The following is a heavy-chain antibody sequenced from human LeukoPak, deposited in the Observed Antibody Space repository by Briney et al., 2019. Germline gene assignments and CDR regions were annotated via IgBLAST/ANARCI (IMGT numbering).Heavy chain of an antibody. CDR3: ARVASSSWYFGYYYYYGMDV. V-gene: IGHV4-34*01. D-gene: IGHD6-13*01. CDR2: INHSGST. CDR1: GGSFSGYY. Sequence: PSETLSLTCAVYGGSFSGYYWSWIRQSPGKGLEWIGEINHSGSTNYNPSLKSRVTISVDTSKNQFSLKLSSVTAADTAVYYCARVASSSWYFGYYYYYGMDVWGKGTTVTVSS. J-gene: IGHJ6*04.